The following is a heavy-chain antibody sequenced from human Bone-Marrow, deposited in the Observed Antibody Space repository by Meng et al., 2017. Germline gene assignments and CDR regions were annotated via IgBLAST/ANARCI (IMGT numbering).Heavy chain of an antibody. V-gene: IGHV3-33*01. J-gene: IGHJ4*02. CDR1: GFTFSSYG. Sequence: GESLKISCAASGFTFSSYGMHLVRQAPGKGLEWVAVIWYDGSNKYYADSVKGRFTISRDNSKNTLYLQMNSLRAEDTAVYYCARDKTGLFDYWGQGTLVTVSS. D-gene: IGHD7-27*01. CDR3: ARDKTGLFDY. CDR2: IWYDGSNK.